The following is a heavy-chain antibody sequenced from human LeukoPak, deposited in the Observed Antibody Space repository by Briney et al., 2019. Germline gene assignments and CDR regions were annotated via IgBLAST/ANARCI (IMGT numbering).Heavy chain of an antibody. J-gene: IGHJ4*02. V-gene: IGHV3-53*01. CDR1: GFTVSTNY. CDR2: LYSGGST. Sequence: GGSLRLSCAASGFTVSTNYMSWVRQAPGKGLEWVSVLYSGGSTYYADSVKGRFTISRDNSKNTLYLQMDTLRAEDTAVYYCAKTSGSPPYFDYWGQGALVTVSS. D-gene: IGHD3-10*01. CDR3: AKTSGSPPYFDY.